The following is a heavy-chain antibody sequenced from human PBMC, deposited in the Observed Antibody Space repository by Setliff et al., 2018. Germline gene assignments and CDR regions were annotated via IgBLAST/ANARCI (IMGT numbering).Heavy chain of an antibody. J-gene: IGHJ4*02. CDR1: GFTFSSYG. CDR2: IWYDGSNK. CDR3: AKGSSGWFGLCDY. D-gene: IGHD6-19*01. Sequence: SGGSLRLSCAASGFTFSSYGMHWVRQAPGKGLEWVAVIWYDGSNKYYADSVKGRFTISRDNSKNTLYLQTNSLRAEDTAVYYCAKGSSGWFGLCDYWGQGTLVTVS. V-gene: IGHV3-33*06.